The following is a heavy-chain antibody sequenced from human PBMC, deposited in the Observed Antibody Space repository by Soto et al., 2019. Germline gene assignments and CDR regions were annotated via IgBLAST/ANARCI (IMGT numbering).Heavy chain of an antibody. CDR2: ISAYNGNT. D-gene: IGHD2-2*01. V-gene: IGHV1-18*01. J-gene: IGHJ3*02. Sequence: ASVKVSCKASGYTFTSYGISWVRQAPGQGLEWMGWISAYNGNTNYAQKLQGRVTMTTDTSTITGYMVLRSLRSDDTAVYYCARDDGEYCSSTSCYDAFDIWGQGTMVTVSS. CDR1: GYTFTSYG. CDR3: ARDDGEYCSSTSCYDAFDI.